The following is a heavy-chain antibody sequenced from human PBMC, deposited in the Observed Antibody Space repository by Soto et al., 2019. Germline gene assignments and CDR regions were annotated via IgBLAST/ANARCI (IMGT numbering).Heavy chain of an antibody. CDR1: GGSISSSSYS. V-gene: IGHV4-39*01. D-gene: IGHD5-18*01. CDR3: ACIFSGGYGYGFYYYGMDV. Sequence: SETLSLTCTVSGGSISSSSYSWGWIRQPPGKGLEWIGSIYYSGSTYYNPSLKSRVTISVDTSKNQFSLKLSSVTAADTAVYYCACIFSGGYGYGFYYYGMDVWGQGTTVT. J-gene: IGHJ6*02. CDR2: IYYSGST.